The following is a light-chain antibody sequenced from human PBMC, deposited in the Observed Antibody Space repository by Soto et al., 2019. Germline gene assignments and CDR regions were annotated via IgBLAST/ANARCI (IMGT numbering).Light chain of an antibody. V-gene: IGLV1-40*01. Sequence: QPVLTQPPSVSGAPGQRVTISCTGSSSNIGAGYDVHWYQQLPGTAPQLLIYANSNRPSGVPGRFSGSKSGASASLAITGLQAEDEADYYCETWDSNTRVFGGGTKLTVL. CDR3: ETWDSNTRV. CDR2: ANS. CDR1: SSNIGAGYD. J-gene: IGLJ3*02.